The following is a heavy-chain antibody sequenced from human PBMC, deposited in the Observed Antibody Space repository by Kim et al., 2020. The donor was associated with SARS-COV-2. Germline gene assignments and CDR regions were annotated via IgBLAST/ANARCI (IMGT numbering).Heavy chain of an antibody. CDR1: GFTFSSYV. Sequence: GGSLRLSCAASGFTFSSYVMHWVRQAPGKGLEWVTIISYDGSNKYYADFVKVRFTISRDNSKNTLYLQMNSLRADDTAVYYCARSKDDYNYRHFDYWGQGTLVTVSS. J-gene: IGHJ4*02. V-gene: IGHV3-30-3*01. CDR2: ISYDGSNK. D-gene: IGHD4-4*01. CDR3: ARSKDDYNYRHFDY.